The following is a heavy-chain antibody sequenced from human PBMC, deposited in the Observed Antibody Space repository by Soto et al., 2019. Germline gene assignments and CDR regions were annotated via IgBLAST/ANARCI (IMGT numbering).Heavy chain of an antibody. CDR1: GFPFSSYG. V-gene: IGHV3-30*18. CDR2: LSYDGSAK. Sequence: QVQLVESGGGVVSPERSLILACAVSGFPFSSYGIHWFRQDPGKGLEWAALLSYDGSAKYYADSVKGRFTISRDNSKNTVYVQMKSLRPDATAVYYWAKCLFSAATTRVAVDHWGQGTVVT. J-gene: IGHJ4*02. CDR3: AKCLFSAATTRVAVDH. D-gene: IGHD1-1*01.